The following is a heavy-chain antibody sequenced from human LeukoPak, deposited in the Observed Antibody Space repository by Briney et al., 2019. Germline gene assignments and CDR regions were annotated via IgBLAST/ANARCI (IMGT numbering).Heavy chain of an antibody. CDR1: GGTFSSYA. CDR3: ARDQSGEWFDP. J-gene: IGHJ5*02. D-gene: IGHD3-10*01. V-gene: IGHV1-69*04. CDR2: IIPILGIA. Sequence: SVKVPCKASGGTFSSYAISWVRQAPGQGLEWMGRIIPILGIANYAQKFQGRVTITADKSTSTAYMELSSLRSEDTAVYYCARDQSGEWFDPWGQGTLVTVSS.